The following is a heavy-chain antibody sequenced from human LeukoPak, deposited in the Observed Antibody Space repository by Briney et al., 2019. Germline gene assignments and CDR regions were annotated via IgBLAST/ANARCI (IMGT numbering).Heavy chain of an antibody. V-gene: IGHV3-23*01. D-gene: IGHD4-11*01. CDR3: ARDPLFDYSNYNWFDP. CDR2: ISGSGGST. J-gene: IGHJ5*02. CDR1: GFTFSSYA. Sequence: KPGGSLRLSCAASGFTFSSYAMSWVRQAPGKGLEWVSAISGSGGSTYYADSVKGRFTISRDNAKNSLYLQMNSLRAEDTAVYYCARDPLFDYSNYNWFDPWGQGTLVTVSS.